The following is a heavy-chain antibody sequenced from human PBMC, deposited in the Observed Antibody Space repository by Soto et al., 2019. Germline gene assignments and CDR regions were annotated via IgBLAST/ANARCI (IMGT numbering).Heavy chain of an antibody. Sequence: ASVKVSCKASGGTFSSYAISWVRQAPGQGLEWMGGIIPIFGTANYAQKVQGRVTITADESTSTAYMELSSLRSEDTAVYYCARDLHYYDSSGYYEGRIDAFDIWGQGKMVTVSS. CDR1: GGTFSSYA. D-gene: IGHD3-22*01. V-gene: IGHV1-69*13. CDR2: IIPIFGTA. CDR3: ARDLHYYDSSGYYEGRIDAFDI. J-gene: IGHJ3*02.